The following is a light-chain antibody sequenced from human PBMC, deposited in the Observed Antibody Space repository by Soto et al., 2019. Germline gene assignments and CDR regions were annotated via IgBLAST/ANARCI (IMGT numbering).Light chain of an antibody. Sequence: IHMTHSPSSVSASVLYRVTITFLASQGISSWLAWYQQTPGKAPNLRIYAASSLHSGVPSRFSGSGSGTAFTLTISSLRPEDFATYYCHQATSFPLTFGGGTTVDI. CDR2: AAS. CDR3: HQATSFPLT. CDR1: QGISSW. V-gene: IGKV1-12*01. J-gene: IGKJ4*01.